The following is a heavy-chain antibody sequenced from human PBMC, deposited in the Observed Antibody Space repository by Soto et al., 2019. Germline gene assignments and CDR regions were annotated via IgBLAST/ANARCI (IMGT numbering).Heavy chain of an antibody. CDR2: ISAYNGNT. V-gene: IGHV1-18*01. CDR1: GYTFTSYG. J-gene: IGHJ5*02. CDR3: AGDLHLHDYGDYTTNWFDP. D-gene: IGHD4-17*01. Sequence: GASVKVSCKASGYTFTSYGISWVRQAPGQGLEWMGWISAYNGNTNYAQKLQGRVTMTTDTSTSTAYMELRSLRSDDTAVYYCAGDLHLHDYGDYTTNWFDPWGRGPLVTVSS.